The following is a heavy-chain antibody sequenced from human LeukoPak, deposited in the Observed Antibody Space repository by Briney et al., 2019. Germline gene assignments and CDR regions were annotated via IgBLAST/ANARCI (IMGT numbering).Heavy chain of an antibody. CDR3: AKDLGSGWTTGPHQYFDY. D-gene: IGHD6-19*01. Sequence: GGSLRLSCAASGFTFSSYGMHWVRQAPGKGLEWVAFIRYDGSNKYYADSVKGRFTISRDNSKNTLYLQMNSLRAEDTAVYYCAKDLGSGWTTGPHQYFDYWGQGTLVTVSS. CDR2: IRYDGSNK. J-gene: IGHJ4*02. CDR1: GFTFSSYG. V-gene: IGHV3-30*02.